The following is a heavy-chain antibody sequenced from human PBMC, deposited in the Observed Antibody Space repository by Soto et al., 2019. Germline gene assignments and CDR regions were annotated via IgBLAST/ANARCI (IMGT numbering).Heavy chain of an antibody. J-gene: IGHJ4*02. D-gene: IGHD3-22*01. CDR2: VYSGSAT. Sequence: EVQLVETGGGLVQPGGSLRLSCAASGFIVSDNYMNWVRQAPGKGLEWLSVVYSGSATYYADSVKGRFTISRDNSKNTVFLQMNSPRVEDTAVYYCARGKSGYLTFDYWGQGTLVTVSS. CDR3: ARGKSGYLTFDY. V-gene: IGHV3-53*02. CDR1: GFIVSDNY.